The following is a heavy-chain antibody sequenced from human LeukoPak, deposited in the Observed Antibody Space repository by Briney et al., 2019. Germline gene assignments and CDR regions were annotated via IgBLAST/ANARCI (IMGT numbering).Heavy chain of an antibody. D-gene: IGHD6-19*01. V-gene: IGHV1-2*02. Sequence: ASVKVSCKASAYTFTGYYMHWVRQAPGQGLEWMGWINPDSGGTNYAQKFQGRVTMTRDTSISTAYMEVSRLKSDDTAVYYCAREGSGWYGNFDYWGQGTLVTVSS. CDR1: AYTFTGYY. CDR3: AREGSGWYGNFDY. CDR2: INPDSGGT. J-gene: IGHJ4*02.